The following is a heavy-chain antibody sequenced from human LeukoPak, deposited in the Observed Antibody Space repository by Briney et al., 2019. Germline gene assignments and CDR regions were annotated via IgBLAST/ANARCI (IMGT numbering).Heavy chain of an antibody. CDR2: VRGSGGDT. V-gene: IGHV3-23*01. D-gene: IGHD3-10*01. CDR1: GITFSSSA. J-gene: IGHJ4*02. CDR3: ATGTMVRGSNVDY. Sequence: GGSLRLSCAASGITFSSSAMNWVRQAPGKRPQWVSTVRGSGGDTYYADSVKGRFTISRDTSKNTLYLQMNSLRAEDTAVYYCATGTMVRGSNVDYWGQGTLATVSS.